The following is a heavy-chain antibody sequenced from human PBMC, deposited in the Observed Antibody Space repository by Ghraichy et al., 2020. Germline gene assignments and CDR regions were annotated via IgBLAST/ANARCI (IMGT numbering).Heavy chain of an antibody. J-gene: IGHJ4*02. CDR2: INPNSGGT. CDR1: GYTFTGYY. CDR3: ARVSYYDSSGSFDY. V-gene: IGHV1-2*02. Sequence: ASVKVSCKASGYTFTGYYMHWVRQAPGQGLEWMGWINPNSGGTNYAQKFQGRVTMTRDTSISTAYMELSRLRSDDTAVYYCARVSYYDSSGSFDYWGQGTLVTVSS. D-gene: IGHD3-22*01.